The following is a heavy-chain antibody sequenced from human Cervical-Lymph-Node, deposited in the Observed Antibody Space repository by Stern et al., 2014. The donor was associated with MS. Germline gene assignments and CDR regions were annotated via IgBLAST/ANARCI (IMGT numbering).Heavy chain of an antibody. V-gene: IGHV4-59*01. CDR1: GGSIFSYY. CDR3: ARGNYYHGMDV. J-gene: IGHJ6*02. CDR2: IYYIGST. Sequence: QVQLQESGPGLVKPSETLSLTCTVSGGSIFSYYWSWIRQPPGKGLEWIGYIYYIGSTNYNPSLQSRVTISVDASKSELSLRLYSVTAADTAVYYCARGNYYHGMDVWGLGTTVTVS.